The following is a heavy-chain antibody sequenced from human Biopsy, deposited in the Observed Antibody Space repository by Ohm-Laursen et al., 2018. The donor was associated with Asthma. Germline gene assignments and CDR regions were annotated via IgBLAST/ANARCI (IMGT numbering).Heavy chain of an antibody. Sequence: SVKVSCKTSGYTFNSAGITWVRRAPGQGLEWMGWISVYNGNTKVAQKLQDRVTMITDTSTSTAYMELRSLRSDDTAVYFCARAVDYSHYYGIDVWAKGPRSPSP. V-gene: IGHV1-18*01. CDR1: GYTFNSAG. J-gene: IGHJ6*02. D-gene: IGHD3-10*01. CDR2: ISVYNGNT. CDR3: ARAVDYSHYYGIDV.